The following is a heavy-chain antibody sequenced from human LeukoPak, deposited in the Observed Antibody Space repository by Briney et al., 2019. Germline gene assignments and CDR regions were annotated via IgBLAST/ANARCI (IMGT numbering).Heavy chain of an antibody. V-gene: IGHV3-30*02. D-gene: IGHD6-19*01. J-gene: IGHJ4*02. Sequence: GGSLRLSCKTSGFIFSNYAMHWGRQAPGKGLEWVAYVRHDDSYEYHADSVKGRFAISRDDSESTLYLQMNRLRPEDTAIYYCAKDQGRLAVAILDSWGQGTLVTVSS. CDR1: GFIFSNYA. CDR3: AKDQGRLAVAILDS. CDR2: VRHDDSYE.